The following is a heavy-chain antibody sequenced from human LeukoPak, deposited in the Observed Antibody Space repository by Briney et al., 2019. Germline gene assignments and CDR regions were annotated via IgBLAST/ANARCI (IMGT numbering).Heavy chain of an antibody. CDR3: SSGAVADFDY. CDR1: GYTFTGYY. CDR2: INPNNGGT. J-gene: IGHJ4*02. V-gene: IGHV1-2*02. D-gene: IGHD6-19*01. Sequence: ASVKVSCKASGYTFTGYYMHWVRQAPGQGLEWMGWINPNNGGTNYAQKFQGRVTMIRDTSISTAYMELNRLRSDDTALYYCSSGAVADFDYWGQGPLVTVSS.